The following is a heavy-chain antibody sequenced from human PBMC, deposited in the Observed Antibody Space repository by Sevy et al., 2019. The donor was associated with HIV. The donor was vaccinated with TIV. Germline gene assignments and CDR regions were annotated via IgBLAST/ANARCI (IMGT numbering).Heavy chain of an antibody. CDR2: ISYDGNTK. Sequence: GGSLRLSCAVSGFTFSSFAMHWVRQAPGKGLEWVAVISYDGNTKSYADSVKGRFTISRDISENTLCLQMNYLRADDTAVYFCARGDFWSGYHATEGAINYWGQGTLVTVSS. CDR3: ARGDFWSGYHATEGAINY. J-gene: IGHJ4*02. V-gene: IGHV3-30-3*01. CDR1: GFTFSSFA. D-gene: IGHD3-3*01.